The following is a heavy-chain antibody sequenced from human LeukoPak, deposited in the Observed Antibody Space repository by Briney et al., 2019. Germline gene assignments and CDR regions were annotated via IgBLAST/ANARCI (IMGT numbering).Heavy chain of an antibody. CDR1: GFPFSSYS. Sequence: GGSLRLSCAASGFPFSSYSVNWVRQAPGKGREWGSSISSSSTYIYYAESGKGRFTISRDNAKHLLYLQMNSLRAEDTAVYYCARARSGSYYQYYFDYWGQGTLVTVSS. CDR3: ARARSGSYYQYYFDY. J-gene: IGHJ4*02. CDR2: ISSSSTYI. D-gene: IGHD1-26*01. V-gene: IGHV3-21*01.